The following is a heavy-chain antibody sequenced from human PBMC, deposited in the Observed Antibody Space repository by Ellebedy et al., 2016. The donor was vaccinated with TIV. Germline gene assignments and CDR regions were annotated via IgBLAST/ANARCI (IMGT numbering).Heavy chain of an antibody. Sequence: PGGSLRLSCAASGFTVSSNYMSWVRQAPGKGLEWVSVIYSGGSTYYADSVKGRFTISRDNSKNTLYLQMNSLRAEDKAVYYCARDMSYGDYDYWGQGTLVTVSS. CDR3: ARDMSYGDYDY. J-gene: IGHJ4*02. CDR2: IYSGGST. CDR1: GFTVSSNY. D-gene: IGHD4-17*01. V-gene: IGHV3-53*01.